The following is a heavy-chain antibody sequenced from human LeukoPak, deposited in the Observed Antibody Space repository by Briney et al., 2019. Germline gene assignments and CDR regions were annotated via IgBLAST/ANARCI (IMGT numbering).Heavy chain of an antibody. D-gene: IGHD1-26*01. CDR3: ARADGATQAYFDY. V-gene: IGHV3-21*01. CDR2: ISSSSSYI. CDR1: GFTFSSYS. Sequence: GGSLRLSCAASGFTFSSYSMNWVRQAPGKGLEWVSSISSSSSYIYYADSVKGRFTISRDNAKNSLYLQMNSLRAEDTAVYYCARADGATQAYFDYWGQGTLVTVSS. J-gene: IGHJ4*02.